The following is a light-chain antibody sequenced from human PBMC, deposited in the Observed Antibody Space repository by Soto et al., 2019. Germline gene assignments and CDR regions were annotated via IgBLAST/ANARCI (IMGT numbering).Light chain of an antibody. CDR2: GAS. J-gene: IGKJ2*01. CDR3: QHYDNSPLYT. CDR1: QSFNSNY. V-gene: IGKV3-20*01. Sequence: ENVLTQSPGTLSLSPGDRATLSCRASQSFNSNYLVWYQQKPGQAPRLLIDGASSRATGIPDRFSGSGSGTDFTLTIIRLETEDLAVYYCQHYDNSPLYTLGQGTKLEIK.